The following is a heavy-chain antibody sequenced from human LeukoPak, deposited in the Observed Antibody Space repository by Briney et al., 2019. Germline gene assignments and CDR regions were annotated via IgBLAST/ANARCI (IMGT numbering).Heavy chain of an antibody. V-gene: IGHV1-8*01. Sequence: GASVKVSCKASGYTFINSDINWVRQATGQGLEWMGWMDPNSGNTGYAQKFQGRVTMTRNTSISTAYMELSSLRSEDTAVYYCARGGSSSYQVAYYYYYMDVWGKGTTVTVSS. D-gene: IGHD6-6*01. CDR2: MDPNSGNT. CDR3: ARGGSSSYQVAYYYYYMDV. CDR1: GYTFINSD. J-gene: IGHJ6*03.